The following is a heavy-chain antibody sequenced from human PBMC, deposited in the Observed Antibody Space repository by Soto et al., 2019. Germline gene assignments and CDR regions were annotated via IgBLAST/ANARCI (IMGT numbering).Heavy chain of an antibody. V-gene: IGHV4-59*08. D-gene: IGHD3-10*01. J-gene: IGHJ4*02. CDR2: IYYSGST. Sequence: SETLSLTCTVSGGSISSKYLSWIRQPPGKGLEYIGYIYYSGSTNYNPSLKSRATISVDTSKNQFSLRLSSVTAADTAVYYCARRETSGWDYFDYWGQGSLVTVSS. CDR3: ARRETSGWDYFDY. CDR1: GGSISSKY.